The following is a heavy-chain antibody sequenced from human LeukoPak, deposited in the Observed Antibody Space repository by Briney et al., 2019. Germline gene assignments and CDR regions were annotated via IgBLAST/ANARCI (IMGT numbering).Heavy chain of an antibody. CDR3: ARDVATTGWYTFDY. Sequence: SQTLSLACAISGDSVSSINGAWNWVRQSPSRGLEWLGRTYYRSKWYSDYAVPIQGRISINPDTSKNQFTLHLFSVTPDDTAVYYCARDVATTGWYTFDYWGQGTRVTVSS. CDR2: TYYRSKWYS. D-gene: IGHD6-19*01. J-gene: IGHJ4*02. V-gene: IGHV6-1*01. CDR1: GDSVSSINGA.